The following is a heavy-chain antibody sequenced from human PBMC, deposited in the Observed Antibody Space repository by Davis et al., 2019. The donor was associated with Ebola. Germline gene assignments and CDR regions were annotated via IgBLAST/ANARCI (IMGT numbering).Heavy chain of an antibody. Sequence: GESLKISCAASGFTFSSYGMHWVRQAPGKGLEWVSSISSSSSYIYYADSVTGRFTISRDNAKNSLYLRMNSLRPEVTALYHCARVNAVTGYSRFDLWGQGTLVTVSS. J-gene: IGHJ5*02. CDR2: ISSSSSYI. V-gene: IGHV3-21*04. CDR3: ARVNAVTGYSRFDL. CDR1: GFTFSSYG. D-gene: IGHD3-9*01.